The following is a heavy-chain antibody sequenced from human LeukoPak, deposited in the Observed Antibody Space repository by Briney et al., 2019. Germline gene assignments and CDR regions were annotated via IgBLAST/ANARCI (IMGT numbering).Heavy chain of an antibody. D-gene: IGHD3-22*01. CDR1: GGSISRSNW. V-gene: IGHV4-4*02. J-gene: IGHJ5*02. CDR2: IYHSGST. Sequence: SETLSLTCAVSGGSISRSNWWSWVRQPPGKGLEWIGEIYHSGSTYYNPSLKSRVTISVDTSKNQFSLKLSSVTAADTAVYYCARAIYDSSGYYYWFDPWGQGTLVTVSS. CDR3: ARAIYDSSGYYYWFDP.